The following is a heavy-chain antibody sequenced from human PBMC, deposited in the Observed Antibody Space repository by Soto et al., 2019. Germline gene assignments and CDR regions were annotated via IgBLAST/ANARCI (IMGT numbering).Heavy chain of an antibody. CDR2: IYPGDSDT. J-gene: IGHJ6*02. D-gene: IGHD6-6*01. V-gene: IGHV5-51*01. Sequence: PGESLKISCQASGYTFTKHWIAWVRQMPGKGLEWMGIIYPGDSDTRYSPSFQGQVTISADKSLRTAYLQWTSLKASDTALYYCARTRSFTLGFYYDGMDVWGQGTTVTVS. CDR1: GYTFTKHW. CDR3: ARTRSFTLGFYYDGMDV.